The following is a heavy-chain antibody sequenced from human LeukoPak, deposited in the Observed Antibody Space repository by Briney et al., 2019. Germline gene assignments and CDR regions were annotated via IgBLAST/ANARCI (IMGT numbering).Heavy chain of an antibody. Sequence: SETLSLTCTVSRVSASSGSYYSSWIRHPPGKGREWIGYIYYRGSTNHKPSLKSRVTTSVDTSKNQFSLKLRSVTAADTAVYYCARLRPPPGEIITFGGAPQPYFDYWGQGTLVTVSS. CDR2: IYYRGST. V-gene: IGHV4-61*01. D-gene: IGHD3-16*01. CDR3: ARLRPPPGEIITFGGAPQPYFDY. CDR1: RVSASSGSYY. J-gene: IGHJ4*02.